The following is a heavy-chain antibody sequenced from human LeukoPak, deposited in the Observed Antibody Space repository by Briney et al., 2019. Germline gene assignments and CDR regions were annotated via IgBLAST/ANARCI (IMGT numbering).Heavy chain of an antibody. D-gene: IGHD3-10*01. J-gene: IGHJ4*02. V-gene: IGHV3-23*01. CDR1: GFTFSSYA. Sequence: GGSLRLSCAASGFTFSSYAMSWVRQAPGKGLEWVSAISDSGGSTYYADSVKGRFTISRDNSKNTLYLQMNSLRAEDTAVYYCAKGRSPAQEYYFDYWGQGTLVTVSS. CDR3: AKGRSPAQEYYFDY. CDR2: ISDSGGST.